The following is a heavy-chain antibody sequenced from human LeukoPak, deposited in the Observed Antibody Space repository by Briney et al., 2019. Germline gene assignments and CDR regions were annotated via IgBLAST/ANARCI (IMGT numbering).Heavy chain of an antibody. CDR3: ARGPYDNSGYRLDY. J-gene: IGHJ4*02. V-gene: IGHV3-66*01. CDR1: EFTVTTNH. Sequence: GSLRLSCAASEFTVTTNHMTWVRQAPGKGLEWVSVIYSGGSTYYADSVKGRFTISRDNSKNTLYLQMNSLRAEDTAVYYCARGPYDNSGYRLDYWGQGTLVTVSS. CDR2: IYSGGST. D-gene: IGHD3-22*01.